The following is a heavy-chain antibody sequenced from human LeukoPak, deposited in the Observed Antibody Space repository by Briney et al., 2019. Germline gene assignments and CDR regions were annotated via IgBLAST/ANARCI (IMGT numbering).Heavy chain of an antibody. J-gene: IGHJ4*02. CDR1: GFTFDDYG. V-gene: IGHV3-20*04. D-gene: IGHD6-19*01. Sequence: GGSLLLSCAASGFTFDDYGMSWVRQAPGKGLEWVSGINWNGGSTSYADSVKGRFTISRDNAKNSLYLQMNSLRAEDTAVYYCAVIAVAGYFDYWGQGTLVTVSS. CDR3: AVIAVAGYFDY. CDR2: INWNGGST.